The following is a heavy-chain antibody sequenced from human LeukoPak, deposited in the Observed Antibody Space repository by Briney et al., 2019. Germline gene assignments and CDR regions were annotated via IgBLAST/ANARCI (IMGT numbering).Heavy chain of an antibody. CDR3: ARVGGYDFDYYYYYMDV. CDR1: GGSISSYY. Sequence: SETLSLTCTVSGGSISSYYWSWIRQPPGKGLEWIGYIYYSGSTNYNPSLKSRVTISVDTSKNQFSLKLSSVTAADTAVYYCARVGGYDFDYYYYYMDVWGKGTTVTVSS. V-gene: IGHV4-59*01. J-gene: IGHJ6*03. CDR2: IYYSGST. D-gene: IGHD5-12*01.